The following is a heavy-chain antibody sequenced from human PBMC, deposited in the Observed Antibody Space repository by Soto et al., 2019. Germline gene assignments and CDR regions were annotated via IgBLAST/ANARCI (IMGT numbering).Heavy chain of an antibody. Sequence: PGGSLRLSCAASGFTFSSYAMSWVRQAPGKGLEWVSAISGSGGSTYYADSVKGRFTNSRDNSKNTLYLQMNSLRVEDTAVYYCAKDPGSGYDLGYWGQGTLVTVPS. CDR1: GFTFSSYA. J-gene: IGHJ4*02. CDR2: ISGSGGST. V-gene: IGHV3-23*01. CDR3: AKDPGSGYDLGY. D-gene: IGHD5-12*01.